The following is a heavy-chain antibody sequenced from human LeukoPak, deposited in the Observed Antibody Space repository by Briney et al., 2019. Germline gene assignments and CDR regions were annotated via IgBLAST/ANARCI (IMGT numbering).Heavy chain of an antibody. CDR2: INPNSGGT. D-gene: IGHD2-2*01. CDR1: GYTFTGYY. Sequence: GASVKVSCKASGYTFTGYYMHWVRQAPGQGLEWMGWINPNSGGTNYAQKFQGWVTMTRDTSISTAYMELSRLRSDGTAVYYCAREGRGYCSSTSCYELGGFDYWGQGTLVTVSS. J-gene: IGHJ4*02. CDR3: AREGRGYCSSTSCYELGGFDY. V-gene: IGHV1-2*04.